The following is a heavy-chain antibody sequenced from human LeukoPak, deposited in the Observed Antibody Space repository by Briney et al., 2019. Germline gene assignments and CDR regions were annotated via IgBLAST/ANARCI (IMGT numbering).Heavy chain of an antibody. V-gene: IGHV3-30*02. CDR1: GFIFSSYG. D-gene: IGHD5-18*01. CDR3: AKSRAGGYSYAYFEY. Sequence: PGGSLRLSCAASGFIFSSYGMHWVRQAPGKGLEWVAFIRSDGSNKYYADSVKGRFTTSRDNSKNTVYLQMDSLRAEDTSVYYCAKSRAGGYSYAYFEYWGQGTLVTVSS. J-gene: IGHJ4*02. CDR2: IRSDGSNK.